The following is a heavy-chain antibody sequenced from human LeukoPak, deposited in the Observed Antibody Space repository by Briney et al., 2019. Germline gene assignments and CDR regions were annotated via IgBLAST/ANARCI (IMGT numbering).Heavy chain of an antibody. Sequence: GETLRLSCAASGFTFSSYGMHWVRQAPGKGLEWVAVISYNGSTKYYAEAVKGRFSRPSDNSKNPLYLQRDSLRAEDAAVYYCAKDLLEHGVHEFELGGQGTRVTV. J-gene: IGHJ1*01. D-gene: IGHD1-7*01. CDR1: GFTFSSYG. V-gene: IGHV3-30*18. CDR2: ISYNGSTK. CDR3: AKDLLEHGVHEFEL.